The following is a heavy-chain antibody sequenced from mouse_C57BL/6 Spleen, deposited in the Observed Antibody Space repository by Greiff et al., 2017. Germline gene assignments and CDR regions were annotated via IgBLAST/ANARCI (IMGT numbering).Heavy chain of an antibody. V-gene: IGHV14-4*01. Sequence: EVKLQQSGAELVRPGASVKLSCTASGFNIKDDYMHWVKQRPEQGLEWIGWIDPENGDTEYASKFQGKATITADTSSNTAYLQLSSLTSEDTAVYYCTTPGFDYWGQGTTLTVSS. CDR3: TTPGFDY. CDR2: IDPENGDT. J-gene: IGHJ2*01. CDR1: GFNIKDDY.